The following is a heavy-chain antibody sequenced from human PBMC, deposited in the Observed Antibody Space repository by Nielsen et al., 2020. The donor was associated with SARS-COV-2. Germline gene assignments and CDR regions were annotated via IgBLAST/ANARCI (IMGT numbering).Heavy chain of an antibody. CDR3: ARNRGAGYCTGGSCWDGFDI. V-gene: IGHV5-51*01. J-gene: IGHJ3*02. CDR2: IYPGDSDT. Sequence: GESLKISCKGSGYSFTSYWIGWVRQMPGKGLEWMGIIYPGDSDTRYSPSFQGQVTISVDQSISTAYLQWSSLKASDTAMYHCARNRGAGYCTGGSCWDGFDIWGQGTMVTVSS. D-gene: IGHD2-8*02. CDR1: GYSFTSYW.